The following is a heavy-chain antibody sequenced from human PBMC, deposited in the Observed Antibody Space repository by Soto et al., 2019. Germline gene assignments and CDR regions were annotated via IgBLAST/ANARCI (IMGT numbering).Heavy chain of an antibody. CDR3: ARGRYCLTGRCFPNWFDS. D-gene: IGHD2-15*01. V-gene: IGHV4-30-4*01. Sequence: SETLSLTCSVSGDSISTVDYFWAWIRQPPGQALEYIGYIYKSATTYYNPSFESRVAISLDTSKSQFSLNVTSVTAAGTAVYFCARGRYCLTGRCFPNWFDSWGQGTLVTVSS. CDR1: GDSISTVDYF. CDR2: IYKSATT. J-gene: IGHJ5*01.